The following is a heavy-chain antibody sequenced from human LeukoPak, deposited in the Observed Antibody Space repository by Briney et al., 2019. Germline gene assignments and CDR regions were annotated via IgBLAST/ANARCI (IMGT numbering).Heavy chain of an antibody. Sequence: PSETLSLTCTVSGGSISSYYWSWIRQPAGKGLGWIGRIYTSGSTNYNPSLKSRVTMSVDTSKNQFSLKLSSVTAADTAVYYCARDDSSGYHTTYFDYWSQGTLVTVSS. D-gene: IGHD3-22*01. J-gene: IGHJ4*02. V-gene: IGHV4-4*07. CDR1: GGSISSYY. CDR2: IYTSGST. CDR3: ARDDSSGYHTTYFDY.